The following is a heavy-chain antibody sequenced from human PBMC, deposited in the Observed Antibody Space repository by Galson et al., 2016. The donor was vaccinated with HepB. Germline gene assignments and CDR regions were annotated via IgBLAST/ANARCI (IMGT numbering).Heavy chain of an antibody. J-gene: IGHJ4*02. CDR1: AFTFSSYG. D-gene: IGHD6-13*01. Sequence: SLRLSCAASAFTFSSYGMHWVRQAPGKGLEWVAVIWYDGSNKYYADSVKGRFTISRDNSKNTLYLQMSSLRAEDTAVYYCARESSIAAPGVLDYWGQGTLVTVSS. V-gene: IGHV3-33*01. CDR2: IWYDGSNK. CDR3: ARESSIAAPGVLDY.